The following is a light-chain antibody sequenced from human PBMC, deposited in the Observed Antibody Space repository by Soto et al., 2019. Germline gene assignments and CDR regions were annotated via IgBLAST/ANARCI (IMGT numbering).Light chain of an antibody. Sequence: DMVMTESPLSLLVTPGEPASISCRSSQSLVHSNGYNYLDWYLQKPGQSPQLLIYLASNRASGVLDRFSGSGSGTDFTLKISRVEAEDVGVYNCMQALQAPLHTFGQGTKLEMK. CDR2: LAS. J-gene: IGKJ2*01. V-gene: IGKV2-28*01. CDR3: MQALQAPLHT. CDR1: QSLVHSNGYNY.